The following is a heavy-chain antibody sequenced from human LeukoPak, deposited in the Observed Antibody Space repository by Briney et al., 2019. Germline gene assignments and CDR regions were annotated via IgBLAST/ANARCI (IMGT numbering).Heavy chain of an antibody. V-gene: IGHV1-69*01. CDR2: IIPIFGTA. CDR3: ATDRIAVAVGAFDI. D-gene: IGHD6-19*01. J-gene: IGHJ3*02. Sequence: SVKVSCKDSGGTFSSYAISWVRQAPGQGLEWMGGIIPIFGTANYAQKFQGRVTITADESTSTAYMEPSSLRSEDTAVYYCATDRIAVAVGAFDIWGQGTMVTVSS. CDR1: GGTFSSYA.